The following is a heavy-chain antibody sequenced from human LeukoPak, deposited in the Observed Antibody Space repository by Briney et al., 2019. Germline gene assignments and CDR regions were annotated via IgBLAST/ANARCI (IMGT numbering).Heavy chain of an antibody. CDR3: AREPYGSGSNDAFDI. CDR1: GGSISSSSYY. Sequence: SETLSLTCTVSGGSISSSSYYWGWIRQPPGKGLEWIGSIYYSGSTYYNPSLKSRVTISVDTSKNQFSLKLSSVTAADTAVYYCAREPYGSGSNDAFDIWGQGTMVTVSS. V-gene: IGHV4-39*07. J-gene: IGHJ3*02. CDR2: IYYSGST. D-gene: IGHD3-10*01.